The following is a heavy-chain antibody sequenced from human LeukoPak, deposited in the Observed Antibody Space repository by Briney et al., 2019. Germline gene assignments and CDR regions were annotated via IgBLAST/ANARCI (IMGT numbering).Heavy chain of an antibody. Sequence: GGPLRLSCAASGFTFSSYEMNWVRQAPGKGLEWVSYISSSGSTIYYADSVKGRFTISRDNAKNSLYLQMNSLRAEDTAVYYCARAEKSYYYYYYYMDVWGKGTTVTVSS. J-gene: IGHJ6*03. CDR1: GFTFSSYE. CDR3: ARAEKSYYYYYYYMDV. V-gene: IGHV3-48*03. CDR2: ISSSGSTI.